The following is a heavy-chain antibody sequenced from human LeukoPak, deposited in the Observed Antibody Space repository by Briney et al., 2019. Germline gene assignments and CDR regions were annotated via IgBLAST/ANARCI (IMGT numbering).Heavy chain of an antibody. CDR1: GYTFTGYY. V-gene: IGHV1-2*02. Sequence: GASVKVSCKASGYTFTGYYMHWVRQAPGQGLEWMGWINPNSGGTNYAQKFQGRVTMTRDTSISTAYMELSRLRSDDTAVYYCARVPLIVVVPAAPFGPWGQGTLVTVSS. D-gene: IGHD2-2*01. CDR2: INPNSGGT. CDR3: ARVPLIVVVPAAPFGP. J-gene: IGHJ5*02.